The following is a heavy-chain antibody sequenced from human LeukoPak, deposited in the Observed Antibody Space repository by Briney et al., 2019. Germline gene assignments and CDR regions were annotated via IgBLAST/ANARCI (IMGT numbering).Heavy chain of an antibody. D-gene: IGHD3-10*01. J-gene: IGHJ4*02. CDR1: GGSISSGGYY. Sequence: SETLSLTGTVSGGSISSGGYYWSWTRQHPGKGLEWIGYIYYSGSTYYNPSLKSRVTISVDTSKNQFSLKLSSVTAADTAVYYCAAHYGSGSFFDYWGQGTLVTVSS. CDR3: AAHYGSGSFFDY. V-gene: IGHV4-31*03. CDR2: IYYSGST.